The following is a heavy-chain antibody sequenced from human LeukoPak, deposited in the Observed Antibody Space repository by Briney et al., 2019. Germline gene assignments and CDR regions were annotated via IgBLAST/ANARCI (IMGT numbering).Heavy chain of an antibody. J-gene: IGHJ5*02. D-gene: IGHD3-3*01. CDR1: GGSISSYY. CDR3: ARGGITIFGVALNWFDP. Sequence: SETLSLTCTVSGGSISSYYWSWIRQPPGKGLEWIGYIYYSGSTNYNPSLKSRVTISVDTSKNQFSLKLSSVTAADTAVYYCARGGITIFGVALNWFDPWGQGTLVTVSS. V-gene: IGHV4-59*01. CDR2: IYYSGST.